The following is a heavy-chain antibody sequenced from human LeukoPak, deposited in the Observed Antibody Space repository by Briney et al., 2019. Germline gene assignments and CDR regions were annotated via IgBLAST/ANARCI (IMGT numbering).Heavy chain of an antibody. CDR2: IYPDDSNT. V-gene: IGHV5-51*01. CDR3: ARRFSGIAAAGRPFDY. J-gene: IGHJ4*02. D-gene: IGHD6-13*01. Sequence: GEALKISCKGSGYSFTTYWIGWVRQMPGEGLEWMGIIYPDDSNTRYSPSFQGQVTISADKSISTAYLQWSSLKASDTAMYYCARRFSGIAAAGRPFDYWGQGTQVTVSS. CDR1: GYSFTTYW.